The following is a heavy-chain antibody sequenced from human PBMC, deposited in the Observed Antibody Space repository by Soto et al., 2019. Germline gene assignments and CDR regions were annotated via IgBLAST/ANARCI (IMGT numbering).Heavy chain of an antibody. V-gene: IGHV1-8*01. CDR2: MNPNSGNT. CDR1: GYTFTSYD. D-gene: IGHD4-4*01. Sequence: GASVKVSCKASGYTFTSYDINWVRQATGQGLEWMGWMNPNSGNTGYSQKFQGRVTITRDTSASTAYMELSSLRSEDTAVYYCARGYTFPFDPWGQGTLVTVSS. CDR3: ARGYTFPFDP. J-gene: IGHJ5*02.